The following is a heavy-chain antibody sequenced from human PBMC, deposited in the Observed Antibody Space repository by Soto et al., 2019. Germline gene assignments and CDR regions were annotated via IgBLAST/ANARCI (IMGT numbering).Heavy chain of an antibody. CDR1: GFTFSSYA. CDR3: AKGLPTVLMVYANTDCFDY. D-gene: IGHD2-8*01. CDR2: ISGSGGST. J-gene: IGHJ4*02. V-gene: IGHV3-23*01. Sequence: GGSLRLSCAASGFTFSSYAMSWVRQAPGKGLEWVSAISGSGGSTYYADSVKGRFTISRDNSKNTLYLQMNSLRAEDTAVYYCAKGLPTVLMVYANTDCFDYWGQGTLVTVSS.